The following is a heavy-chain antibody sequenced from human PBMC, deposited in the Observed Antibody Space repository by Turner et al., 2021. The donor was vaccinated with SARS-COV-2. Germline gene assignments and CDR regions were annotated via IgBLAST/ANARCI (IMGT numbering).Heavy chain of an antibody. Sequence: EVQLVVSGGGLVEPVGSLRVSCAASGFIFSTTWMTWVRQAPGKGLDWVGRIKSKIDGGTVDYAAPVKGRFTISRDDSEDTLYMQMNSLKTEDTAVYYCATANKFYDYMDVWGEGATVTVSS. V-gene: IGHV3-15*01. CDR1: GFIFSTTW. J-gene: IGHJ6*03. CDR2: IKSKIDGGTV. CDR3: ATANKFYDYMDV.